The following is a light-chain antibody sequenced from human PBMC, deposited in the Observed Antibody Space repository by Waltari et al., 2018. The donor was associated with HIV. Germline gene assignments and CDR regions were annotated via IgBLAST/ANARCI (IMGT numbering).Light chain of an antibody. CDR2: GAS. CDR3: QQYAASPLT. Sequence: EIVLTQSPGTLSLSPGERATLSCRASQSGRSAALAWYQQKPGQAPRLRIYGASSRAPGIPDRFSGSGAVTDFILTISRLEPEDCAVYYCQQYAASPLTFGGGTKVEIK. V-gene: IGKV3-20*01. J-gene: IGKJ4*01. CDR1: QSGRSAA.